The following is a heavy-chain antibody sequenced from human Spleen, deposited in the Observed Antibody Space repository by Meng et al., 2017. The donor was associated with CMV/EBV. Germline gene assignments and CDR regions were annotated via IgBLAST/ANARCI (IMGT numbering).Heavy chain of an antibody. Sequence: GESLKISCAASGFTFSGYWMSWVRQAPGKGLEWISSISSSSTYIYYADSVKGRFTISRDNAENSLYLEMNSLRPEGTAVYYCVRAPQIYCISPSCYLPGEYLDLWGRGTLVTVSS. CDR3: VRAPQIYCISPSCYLPGEYLDL. J-gene: IGHJ2*01. CDR1: GFTFSGYW. D-gene: IGHD2-2*01. CDR2: ISSSSTYI. V-gene: IGHV3-21*01.